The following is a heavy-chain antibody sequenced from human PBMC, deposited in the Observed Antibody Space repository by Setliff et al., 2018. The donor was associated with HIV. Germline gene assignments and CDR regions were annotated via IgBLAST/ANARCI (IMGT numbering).Heavy chain of an antibody. D-gene: IGHD6-13*01. Sequence: PSETLSLTCTVSGGSISSGSYHWSWIRQPAGKGLEWIGRIYTSGSTKYNPSLKSRVTISVDTSKNQFSLKVSSVTAADTAVYYCARVARGGHSSRWYYFDYWGQGTLVTVSS. J-gene: IGHJ4*02. CDR1: GGSISSGSYH. CDR2: IYTSGST. CDR3: ARVARGGHSSRWYYFDY. V-gene: IGHV4-61*02.